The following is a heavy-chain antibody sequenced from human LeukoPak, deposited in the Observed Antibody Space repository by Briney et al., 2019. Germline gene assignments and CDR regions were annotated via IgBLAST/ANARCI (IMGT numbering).Heavy chain of an antibody. D-gene: IGHD3-22*01. Sequence: GSLRLSCAASGFTFSSYAMSWVRQAPGKGLEWVSAISGSGGSTYYADSVKGRFTISRDNSKNTLYLQMNSLRAEDTAVYYCAKSGRYYDSSGYYYFDYWGQGTLVTVSS. CDR1: GFTFSSYA. CDR3: AKSGRYYDSSGYYYFDY. CDR2: ISGSGGST. V-gene: IGHV3-23*01. J-gene: IGHJ4*02.